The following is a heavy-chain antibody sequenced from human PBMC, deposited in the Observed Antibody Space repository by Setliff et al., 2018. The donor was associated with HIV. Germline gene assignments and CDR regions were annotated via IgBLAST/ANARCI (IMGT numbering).Heavy chain of an antibody. CDR2: MNPNSGNT. J-gene: IGHJ6*03. CDR1: GYTFTYYD. Sequence: ASVKVSCKASGYTFTYYDINWVRQATGQGLEWMGWMNPNSGNTGYAQKFQGRVTMTRNTSISTAYMELSSLRSEDTAVYYCARGAWYTSGWYSSRYMDVWGKGTTVTV. D-gene: IGHD6-19*01. V-gene: IGHV1-8*02. CDR3: ARGAWYTSGWYSSRYMDV.